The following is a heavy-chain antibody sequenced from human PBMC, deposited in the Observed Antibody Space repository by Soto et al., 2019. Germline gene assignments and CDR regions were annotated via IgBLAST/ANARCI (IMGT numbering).Heavy chain of an antibody. D-gene: IGHD5-18*01. CDR1: GYTFTSYG. J-gene: IGHJ5*02. CDR2: SSAYNGNT. Sequence: QVQLVQSGAEVKKPGASVKVSCKASGYTFTSYGISWVRQAPGQGLVWMGWSSAYNGNTNFPRKLHGRVTMTTDTSTSTAYMELSSLRSDDTAVYYCARAVDTASTKGRNWFDPWGQGTLVTVSS. CDR3: ARAVDTASTKGRNWFDP. V-gene: IGHV1-18*01.